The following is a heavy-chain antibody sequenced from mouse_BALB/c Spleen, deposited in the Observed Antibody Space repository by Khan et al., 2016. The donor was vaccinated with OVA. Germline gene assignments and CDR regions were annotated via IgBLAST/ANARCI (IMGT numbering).Heavy chain of an antibody. Sequence: EVQLQESGPGLVKPSQSLSLTCTVTGYSITSDYAWNWIRQFPGNQLECMGYITYSGSISYIPSLKSQITISRDTSKKQLFLQMHSVTSEDTATYYCARGRAYWGQGTLVTVSA. CDR2: ITYSGSI. V-gene: IGHV3-2*02. CDR3: ARGRAY. D-gene: IGHD3-3*01. CDR1: GYSITSDYA. J-gene: IGHJ3*01.